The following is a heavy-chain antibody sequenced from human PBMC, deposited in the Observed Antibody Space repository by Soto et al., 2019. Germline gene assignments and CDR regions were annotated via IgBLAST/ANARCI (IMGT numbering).Heavy chain of an antibody. CDR2: ISYDGRNK. V-gene: IGHV3-30*18. CDR1: GFTFSSYG. Sequence: QVQLVESGGGVVQPGRSLRLSCAASGFTFSSYGMHWVRQAPGKGLEWVALISYDGRNKYYADSVKGRFTISRDNSKNTLYLQMNSLRTEDTAVYSCAKDMEVGYSWGICAYDIWGQGTLVTVSS. D-gene: IGHD3-16*01. J-gene: IGHJ3*02. CDR3: AKDMEVGYSWGICAYDI.